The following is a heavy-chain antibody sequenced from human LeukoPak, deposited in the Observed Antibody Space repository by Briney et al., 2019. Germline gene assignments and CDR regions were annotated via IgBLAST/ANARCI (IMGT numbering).Heavy chain of an antibody. D-gene: IGHD2-21*01. Sequence: GGSLRLSCAAFGFTFSSYSMNWVRQAPGKGLEWVSAISGSGGGTYYADSVKGRFTISRDNSKNTLYLQMNSLRAEDTALYYCAKDTWQFAPDYYYYMDVWGKGTTVTVSS. CDR2: ISGSGGGT. CDR1: GFTFSSYS. V-gene: IGHV3-23*01. CDR3: AKDTWQFAPDYYYYMDV. J-gene: IGHJ6*03.